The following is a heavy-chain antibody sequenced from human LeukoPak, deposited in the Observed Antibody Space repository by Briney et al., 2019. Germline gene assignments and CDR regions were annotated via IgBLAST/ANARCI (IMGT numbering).Heavy chain of an antibody. CDR3: AAKSGSYGFDY. J-gene: IGHJ4*02. CDR2: MNPNSGNT. Sequence: GASVKVSCKASGYTFTSYDINWVRQATGQGLEWMGWMNPNSGNTGYAQKFQGRVTITRNTSISTAYMELSSLRSEDTAVYYCAAKSGSYGFDYWGQGTLVTVSS. CDR1: GYTFTSYD. V-gene: IGHV1-8*03. D-gene: IGHD1-26*01.